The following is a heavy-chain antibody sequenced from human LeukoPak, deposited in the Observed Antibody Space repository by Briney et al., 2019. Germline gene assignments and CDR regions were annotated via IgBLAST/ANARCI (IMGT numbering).Heavy chain of an antibody. CDR3: ARVPRIKYSSSWYGDY. CDR2: VYYTGAS. J-gene: IGHJ4*02. V-gene: IGHV4-39*07. Sequence: SETLSLTCTVSGGSISSSSYYWGWIRQPPGKGLEWIGSVYYTGASYYNPSLKSRVTISIDTSKNHFSLKLTSVTAADTAVYYCARVPRIKYSSSWYGDYWGQGTLVTVSS. D-gene: IGHD6-13*01. CDR1: GGSISSSSYY.